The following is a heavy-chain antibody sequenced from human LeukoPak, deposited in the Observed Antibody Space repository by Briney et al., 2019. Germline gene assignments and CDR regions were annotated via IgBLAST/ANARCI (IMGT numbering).Heavy chain of an antibody. J-gene: IGHJ4*02. CDR3: ARWDSFSGYYYLDY. Sequence: GGSLRLSCAASGFTFNNYGMHWVRQAPDKGLEWVAFIRYDGSNKYYADSVKGRFTISRDNSKNTLYLQMNSLGVEDTAVYYCARWDSFSGYYYLDYWGQGTLVTVSS. D-gene: IGHD3-22*01. CDR2: IRYDGSNK. CDR1: GFTFNNYG. V-gene: IGHV3-30*02.